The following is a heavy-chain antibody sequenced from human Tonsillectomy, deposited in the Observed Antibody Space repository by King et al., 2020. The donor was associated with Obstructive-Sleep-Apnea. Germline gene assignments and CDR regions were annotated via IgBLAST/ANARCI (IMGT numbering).Heavy chain of an antibody. CDR3: ARVGQGIDYYYYGMDV. Sequence: QVQLVESGGGVVQPGRSLRLSCAASGFTLSPYAMDWVRPAPGKGLEWVAVISDDGSNKYYAASVKGRFTISRDNSKNTLYLQMNSLSAEDTAVYYCARVGQGIDYYYYGMDVWGQGTTVTVSS. CDR2: ISDDGSNK. CDR1: GFTLSPYA. D-gene: IGHD2-21*01. J-gene: IGHJ6*02. V-gene: IGHV3-30*04.